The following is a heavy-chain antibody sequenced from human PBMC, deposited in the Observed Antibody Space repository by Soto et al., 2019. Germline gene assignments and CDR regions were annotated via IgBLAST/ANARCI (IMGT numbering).Heavy chain of an antibody. CDR3: ARRGGTTGTNDY. D-gene: IGHD1-1*01. CDR2: IYYSGRT. Sequence: QLQMQESGPGLVRPSETLSLTCTVSGGSISSTIYNWDWIRQPPGKGLEWIAGIYYSGRTYYNPSLESRVTISVDTSKNQFSLKLSFVTAADTAVYYGARRGGTTGTNDYWGQGTLVTVSS. V-gene: IGHV4-39*01. CDR1: GGSISSTIYN. J-gene: IGHJ4*02.